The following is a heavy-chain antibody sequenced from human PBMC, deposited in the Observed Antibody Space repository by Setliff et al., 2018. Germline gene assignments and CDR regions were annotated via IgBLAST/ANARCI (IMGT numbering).Heavy chain of an antibody. CDR3: TRGGYDSGV. J-gene: IGHJ4*02. V-gene: IGHV5-10-1*01. Sequence: PGESLKISCKASGYTFIHYWIGWVRQLPGKGLEWMGRIEPTDSYTNYSPSFQGHVTISIDKSITTAYLHWSSLKASDPAMYYCTRGGYDSGVWGQGTLVTVSS. CDR1: GYTFIHYW. CDR2: IEPTDSYT. D-gene: IGHD6-25*01.